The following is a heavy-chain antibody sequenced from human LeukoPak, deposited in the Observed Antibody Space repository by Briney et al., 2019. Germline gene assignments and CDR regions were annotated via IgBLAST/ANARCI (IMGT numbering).Heavy chain of an antibody. CDR3: ARAHPSPDSSGYRAFDI. CDR2: ISAYNGNT. Sequence: ASVKVSCKASGYTFTSYGISWVRQAPGQGLEWMGWISAYNGNTNYAQKLQGRVTMTTDTSTSTAYMELRSLRSDDTAVYYCARAHPSPDSSGYRAFDIWGQGTMVTVSS. D-gene: IGHD3-22*01. V-gene: IGHV1-18*01. CDR1: GYTFTSYG. J-gene: IGHJ3*02.